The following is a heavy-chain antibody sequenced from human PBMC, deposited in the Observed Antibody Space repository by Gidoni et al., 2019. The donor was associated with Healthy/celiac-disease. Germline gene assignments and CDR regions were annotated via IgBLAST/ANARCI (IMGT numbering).Heavy chain of an antibody. CDR1: VGSISTGGSY. J-gene: IGHJ6*02. CDR2: IYYSGST. D-gene: IGHD7-27*01. V-gene: IGHV4-31*03. Sequence: QVQLQQSGPGLVKPSQTLSLTCTVSVGSISTGGSYWSWIMQHPGKGLEWIGYIYYSGSTYYNPSLKSRVTISVDTSKNQFSLKLSSVTAADTAVYYCAREAWDYYYYYGMDVWGQGTTVTVSS. CDR3: AREAWDYYYYYGMDV.